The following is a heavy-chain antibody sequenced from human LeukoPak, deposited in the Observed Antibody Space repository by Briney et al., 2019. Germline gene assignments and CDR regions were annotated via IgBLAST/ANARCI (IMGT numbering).Heavy chain of an antibody. D-gene: IGHD4-23*01. Sequence: GKSLRLSCAASGFTFTRYDMHWVRQAPGKGLEWVAVVSSDETNKDYGNSVKGRFTIARDNSKNTLYLQMNSLRVEDTAVYYCVLGHYGGLFDNWGQGALVTVSS. V-gene: IGHV3-30*04. CDR3: VLGHYGGLFDN. CDR1: GFTFTRYD. CDR2: VSSDETNK. J-gene: IGHJ4*02.